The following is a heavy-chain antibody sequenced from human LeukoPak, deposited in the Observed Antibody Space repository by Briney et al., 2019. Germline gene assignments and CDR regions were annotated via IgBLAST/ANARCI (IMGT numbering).Heavy chain of an antibody. Sequence: PSETLSLTCTVSGGSISSSGYYWSWIRQHPGKGLEWIGYIYYSGSTYYNPSLKSRVTISVDTSKNQFSLKLSSVTAADTAVYYCASSSGDYNWYFDLWGRGTLVTVSS. J-gene: IGHJ2*01. CDR2: IYYSGST. CDR3: ASSSGDYNWYFDL. D-gene: IGHD4-17*01. CDR1: GGSISSSGYY. V-gene: IGHV4-31*03.